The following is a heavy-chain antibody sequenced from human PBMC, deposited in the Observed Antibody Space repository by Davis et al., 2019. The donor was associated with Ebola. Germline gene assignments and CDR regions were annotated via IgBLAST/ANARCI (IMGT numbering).Heavy chain of an antibody. CDR1: GGSISSRSYY. CDR3: ARQKVTNAFDI. J-gene: IGHJ3*02. CDR2: IYYSGST. Sequence: GSLRLSCTVSGGSISSRSYYWGWIRQPPGKGLESIGSIYYSGSTYYNPSLKSRVTISVDTSKNQFSLKLTSVTAADTAVYYCARQKVTNAFDIWGQGTMVTISS. V-gene: IGHV4-39*01.